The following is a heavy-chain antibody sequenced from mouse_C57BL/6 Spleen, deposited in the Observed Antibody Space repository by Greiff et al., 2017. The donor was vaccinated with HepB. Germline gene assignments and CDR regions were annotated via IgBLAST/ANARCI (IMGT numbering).Heavy chain of an antibody. CDR3: AREGLDGYSWFAY. CDR2: FHPYNDDT. CDR1: GYTFTTYP. J-gene: IGHJ3*01. D-gene: IGHD2-3*01. V-gene: IGHV1-47*01. Sequence: LQESGAELVKPGASVKMSCKASGYTFTTYPIEWMKQNHGKSLEWIGNFHPYNDDTKYNEKFKGKATLTVEKSSSTVYLELSRLTSDDSAVYYCAREGLDGYSWFAYWGQGTLVTVSA.